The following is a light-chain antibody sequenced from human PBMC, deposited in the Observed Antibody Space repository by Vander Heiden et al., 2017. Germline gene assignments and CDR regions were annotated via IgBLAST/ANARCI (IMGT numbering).Light chain of an antibody. CDR3: QQSYSSPYS. CDR2: ATS. J-gene: IGKJ2*01. Sequence: DIQMTQSPSSLSASVGNRVTITCRASQSVTSYLNWYQQKPGKSPKLLIYATSNLQSGVPSRFSGSGSGTHFTLTISSLQPEDFATYYCQQSYSSPYSFGQGTRLEIK. V-gene: IGKV1-39*01. CDR1: QSVTSY.